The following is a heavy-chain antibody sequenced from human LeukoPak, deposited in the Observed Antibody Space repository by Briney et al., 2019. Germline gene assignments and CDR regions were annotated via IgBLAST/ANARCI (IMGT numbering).Heavy chain of an antibody. CDR3: ARRPAQYFDS. V-gene: IGHV3-30-3*01. Sequence: GASLRLSCAASGFTFSSYAMHWVRQAPGKGLEWVAVISYGVSNKYYADSVKGRFTISRDNSNNTLYLQMNSLRPEDTAVYYCARRPAQYFDSWGQGTLVTVSS. CDR2: ISYGVSNK. J-gene: IGHJ4*02. CDR1: GFTFSSYA.